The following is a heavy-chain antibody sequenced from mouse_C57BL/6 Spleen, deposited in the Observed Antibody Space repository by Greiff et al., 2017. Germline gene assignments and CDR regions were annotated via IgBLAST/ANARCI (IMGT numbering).Heavy chain of an antibody. CDR3: TRPDYGGIYFDY. CDR2: IHPNSGST. D-gene: IGHD2-4*01. CDR1: GYTFTSYW. J-gene: IGHJ2*01. V-gene: IGHV1-64*01. Sequence: VQLQQSGPELVKPGASVKLSCKASGYTFTSYWMHWVKQRPGQGLEWIGMIHPNSGSTNYNEKFKSKATLTVDKSSSTAYMQLSSLTSEDSAVYCCTRPDYGGIYFDYWGQGTTLTVSS.